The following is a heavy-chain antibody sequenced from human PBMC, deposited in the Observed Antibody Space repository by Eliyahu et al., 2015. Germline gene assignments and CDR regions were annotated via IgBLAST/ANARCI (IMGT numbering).Heavy chain of an antibody. V-gene: IGHV1-18*01. Sequence: WMGWISAYNGNTNYAQKLQGRVTMTTDTSTSTAYMELRSLRSDDTAVYYCARDFSFGTDNVQVGATPLDYWGQGTLVTVSS. CDR2: ISAYNGNT. CDR3: ARDFSFGTDNVQVGATPLDY. J-gene: IGHJ4*02. D-gene: IGHD1-26*01.